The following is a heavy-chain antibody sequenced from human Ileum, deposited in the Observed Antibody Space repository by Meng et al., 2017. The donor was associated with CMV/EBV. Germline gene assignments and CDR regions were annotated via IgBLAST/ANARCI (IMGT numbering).Heavy chain of an antibody. CDR2: IYYSGST. J-gene: IGHJ4*02. Sequence: SETLSLTCTVSGGSISSNYWTWIRPPPGKGLEWIGYIYYSGSTNYNPSLKSRSTIALDTSKKQFSLKLNSVTAAGTAMYYCAGYDSSCNGRYWGQGTLVTVSS. CDR3: AGYDSSCNGRY. CDR1: GGSISSNY. V-gene: IGHV4-59*01. D-gene: IGHD3-22*01.